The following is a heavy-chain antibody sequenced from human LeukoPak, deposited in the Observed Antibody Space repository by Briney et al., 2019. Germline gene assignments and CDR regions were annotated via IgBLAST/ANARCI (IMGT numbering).Heavy chain of an antibody. V-gene: IGHV3-23*01. J-gene: IGHJ4*02. CDR3: ARAPYSSGWYQTDRYYFDY. CDR1: GFTFSSYA. Sequence: GGSLRLSCAASGFTFSSYAMSWVRQAPGKGLEWVSAISGSGGSTYYADSVKGRFTISRDNSKNTLYLQMNSLRAEDTAVYYCARAPYSSGWYQTDRYYFDYWGQGTLVTVSS. CDR2: ISGSGGST. D-gene: IGHD6-19*01.